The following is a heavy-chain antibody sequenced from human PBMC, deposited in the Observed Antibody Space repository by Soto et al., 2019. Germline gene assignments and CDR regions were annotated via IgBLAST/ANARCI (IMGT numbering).Heavy chain of an antibody. CDR2: ISAYNGNT. Sequence: ASVKVSCKASGYTFTSYYMHWVRQAPGQGLEWMGWISAYNGNTNYAQKLQGRVTMTTDTSTSTAYMELRSLRSDDTAVYYCAKTFGYSYAIDYWGQGPLVTVSS. D-gene: IGHD5-18*01. CDR3: AKTFGYSYAIDY. V-gene: IGHV1-18*04. CDR1: GYTFTSYY. J-gene: IGHJ4*02.